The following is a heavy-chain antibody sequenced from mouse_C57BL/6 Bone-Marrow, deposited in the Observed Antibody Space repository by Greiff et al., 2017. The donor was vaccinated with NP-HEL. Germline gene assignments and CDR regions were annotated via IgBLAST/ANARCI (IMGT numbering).Heavy chain of an antibody. V-gene: IGHV1-4*01. CDR3: ARSYLWFAY. CDR2: INPSSGYT. CDR1: GYTFTSYT. J-gene: IGHJ3*01. Sequence: VKLVESGAELARPGASVKMSCKASGYTFTSYTMHWVKQRPGQGLEWIGYINPSSGYTKYNQKFKDKATLTADKSSSTAYMQLSSLTSEDSAVYYCARSYLWFAYWGQGALVTVSA.